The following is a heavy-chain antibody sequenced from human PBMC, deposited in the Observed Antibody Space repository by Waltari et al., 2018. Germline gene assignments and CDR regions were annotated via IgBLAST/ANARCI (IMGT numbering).Heavy chain of an antibody. Sequence: QVQLQQWGAGLLKPSETLSLTCAVYGGSFSGYYWSWIRQPPGKGLEWIGEINHSGSTNYNPSRKSRVTISVDTSKNQFSLKLSSVTAADTAVYYCAREKSAAANNVYYYYGMDVWGQGTTVTVSS. CDR3: AREKSAAANNVYYYYGMDV. J-gene: IGHJ6*02. CDR2: INHSGST. V-gene: IGHV4-34*01. CDR1: GGSFSGYY. D-gene: IGHD6-13*01.